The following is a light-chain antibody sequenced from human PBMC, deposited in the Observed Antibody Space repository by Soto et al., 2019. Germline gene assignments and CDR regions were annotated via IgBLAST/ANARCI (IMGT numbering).Light chain of an antibody. CDR1: QGISSA. V-gene: IGKV1D-13*01. CDR2: DAS. Sequence: AIQLTQSPSSLSASVGDRVTITRRASQGISSALAWYQQKPGKAPKLLIYDASSLESGVPSRFSGSGSGTDFTLTISSLQPEDFVTYYCQQFNNYPRTFGQGTRLEIK. CDR3: QQFNNYPRT. J-gene: IGKJ5*01.